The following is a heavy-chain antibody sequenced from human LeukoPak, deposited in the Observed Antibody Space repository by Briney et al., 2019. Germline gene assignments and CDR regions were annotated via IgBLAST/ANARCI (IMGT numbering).Heavy chain of an antibody. CDR1: GYSISSGYY. CDR3: ASLRGYSQFGY. V-gene: IGHV4-38-2*02. J-gene: IGHJ4*02. Sequence: SETLSLTCTVSGYSISSGYYWGWIRQPPGKGLEWIGSIYHSGSTYYNPSLKSRVTISVDTSKNQFSLKLSSVTAADTAVYYCASLRGYSQFGYWGQGTLVTVSS. CDR2: IYHSGST. D-gene: IGHD5-18*01.